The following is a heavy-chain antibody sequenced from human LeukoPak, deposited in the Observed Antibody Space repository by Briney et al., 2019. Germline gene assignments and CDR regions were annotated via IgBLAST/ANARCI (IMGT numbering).Heavy chain of an antibody. J-gene: IGHJ4*02. CDR2: IYYSGST. CDR3: ARVEAVAGTPFFDY. D-gene: IGHD6-19*01. Sequence: SETLSLTCTVSDYSVDSVHCWGWIRQPPGKGLEWIGSIYYSGSTYYNPSLKSRVTISVDTSKNQFSLKLSSVTAADTAVYYCARVEAVAGTPFFDYWGQGTLVTVSS. V-gene: IGHV4-38-2*02. CDR1: DYSVDSVHC.